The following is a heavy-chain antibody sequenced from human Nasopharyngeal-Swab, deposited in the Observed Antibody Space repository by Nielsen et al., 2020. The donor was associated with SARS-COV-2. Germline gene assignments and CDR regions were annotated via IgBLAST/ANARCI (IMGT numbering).Heavy chain of an antibody. V-gene: IGHV3-53*01. CDR1: GLTVSSTY. CDR2: LNTGGST. CDR3: VTDPTCGSGTYFYY. D-gene: IGHD3-10*01. Sequence: GESLKISCAASGLTVSSTYMGWVRRAPGKGLEWLSILNTGGSTYYADSVEGRFTISRDTSENTLYLQMDNLGVEDTAVYYCVTDPTCGSGTYFYYWDQGARVTVSS. J-gene: IGHJ4*02.